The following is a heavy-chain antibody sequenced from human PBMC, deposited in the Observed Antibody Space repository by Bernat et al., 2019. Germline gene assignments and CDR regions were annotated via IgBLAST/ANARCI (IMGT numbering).Heavy chain of an antibody. CDR3: ARDAALAAAGVYYYYGMDV. D-gene: IGHD6-13*01. V-gene: IGHV3-21*01. Sequence: EVQLVESGGGLVKPGGPLRLSCAASGFTFSSYSMNWVRQAPGKGLEWVSSISSSSSYIYYADSVKCRFTISRDNAKNPLYLQMNSLRAEDTAVYYCARDAALAAAGVYYYYGMDVWGQGTTVTVSS. CDR1: GFTFSSYS. CDR2: ISSSSSYI. J-gene: IGHJ6*02.